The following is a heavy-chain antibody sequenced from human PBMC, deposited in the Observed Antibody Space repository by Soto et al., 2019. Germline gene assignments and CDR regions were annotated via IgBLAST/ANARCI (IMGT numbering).Heavy chain of an antibody. D-gene: IGHD2-2*02. CDR1: GYTFTKYG. CDR3: SRARYCTSPSCYNHYYYGMDI. CDR2: IGVYNGKT. Sequence: QEQLVQSGGEVKKPGASVRVSCKASGYTFTKYGITWVRQAPGQGLEWMGWIGVYNGKTNYARKLQGRVIITADTSASTAYMELRSLRSDATAVYYCSRARYCTSPSCYNHYYYGMDIWGQGTTVSVSS. V-gene: IGHV1-18*04. J-gene: IGHJ6*02.